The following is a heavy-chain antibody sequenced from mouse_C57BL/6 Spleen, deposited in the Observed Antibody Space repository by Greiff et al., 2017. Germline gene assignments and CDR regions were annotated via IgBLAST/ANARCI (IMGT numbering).Heavy chain of an antibody. CDR1: GFTFSSYA. Sequence: EVKVVESGGGLVKPGGSLKLSCAASGFTFSSYAMSWVRQTPEKRLEWVATISDGGSYTYYPDNVKGRFTISRDNAKNNLYLQMSHLKSEDTAMYYCARDRWMDYWGQGTSVTVSS. CDR2: ISDGGSYT. CDR3: ARDRWMDY. D-gene: IGHD2-3*01. J-gene: IGHJ4*01. V-gene: IGHV5-4*01.